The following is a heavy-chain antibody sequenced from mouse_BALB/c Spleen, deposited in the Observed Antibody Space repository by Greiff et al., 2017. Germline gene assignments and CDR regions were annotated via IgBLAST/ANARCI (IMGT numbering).Heavy chain of an antibody. CDR1: GFTFSSYA. V-gene: IGHV5-6-5*01. D-gene: IGHD2-2*01. J-gene: IGHJ3*01. CDR3: ARGRGYGYDWFAY. Sequence: EVQLVESGGGLVKPGGSLKLSCAASGFTFSSYAMSWVRQTPEKRLEWVASISSGGSTYYPDSVKGRFTISRDNARNILYLQMSSLRSEDTAMYYCARGRGYGYDWFAYWGQGTLVTVSA. CDR2: ISSGGST.